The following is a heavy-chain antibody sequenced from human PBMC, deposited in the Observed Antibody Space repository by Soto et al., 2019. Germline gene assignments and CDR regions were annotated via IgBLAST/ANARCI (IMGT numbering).Heavy chain of an antibody. CDR2: IYYSGST. J-gene: IGHJ5*02. CDR1: GGSISSYY. V-gene: IGHV4-59*08. Sequence: PSETLSLTCTVSGGSISSYYWSWIRQPPGKGLEWIGYIYYSGSTYYNPSLKSRVTISVDTSKNQFSLKLSSVTAADTAVYYCARQSRANWFDPWGQGTLVTLSS. CDR3: ARQSRANWFDP.